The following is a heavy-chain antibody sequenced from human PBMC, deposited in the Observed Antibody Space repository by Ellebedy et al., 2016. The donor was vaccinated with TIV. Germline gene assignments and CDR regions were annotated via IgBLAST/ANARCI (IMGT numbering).Heavy chain of an antibody. CDR1: GFTFDDYT. J-gene: IGHJ3*02. D-gene: IGHD1-1*01. Sequence: GESLKISXAASGFTFDDYTMHWVRQAPGKGLEWVPLISWDGGSTYYADSVKGRFTISRDNSKNSLYLQMNSLRTEDTALYYCAKGFWNDGEGKSDAFDIWGQGTMVTVSS. CDR2: ISWDGGST. CDR3: AKGFWNDGEGKSDAFDI. V-gene: IGHV3-43*01.